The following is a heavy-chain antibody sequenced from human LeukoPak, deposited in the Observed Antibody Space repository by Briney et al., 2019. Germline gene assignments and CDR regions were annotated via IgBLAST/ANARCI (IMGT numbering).Heavy chain of an antibody. CDR1: GFTFSSYA. V-gene: IGHV3-30-3*01. J-gene: IGHJ6*02. CDR3: AKDIDDYYYYSAMDV. CDR2: ISYDGSNK. Sequence: PGGSLRLSCAASGFTFSSYAMHWVRQAPGKGLEWVAVISYDGSNKYYADSVKGRFTISRDNSKNTLFLQMISLRAEDTAVYYCAKDIDDYYYYSAMDVWGQGTTVTVSS. D-gene: IGHD3-16*02.